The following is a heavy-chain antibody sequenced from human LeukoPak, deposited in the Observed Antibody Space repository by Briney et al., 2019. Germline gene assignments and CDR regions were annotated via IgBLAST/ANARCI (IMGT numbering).Heavy chain of an antibody. V-gene: IGHV3-23*01. Sequence: PGGSLRLSCSASGFTFIDYAMSWVRQAPGKGLQWVSGISGGGASTYYADSVKGRFTISRDNSKNTMYLQMSSLRAEDTALDYCAKDVRSVATIIANWGQGTLVTVSS. CDR1: GFTFIDYA. CDR2: ISGGGAST. J-gene: IGHJ4*02. D-gene: IGHD5-12*01. CDR3: AKDVRSVATIIAN.